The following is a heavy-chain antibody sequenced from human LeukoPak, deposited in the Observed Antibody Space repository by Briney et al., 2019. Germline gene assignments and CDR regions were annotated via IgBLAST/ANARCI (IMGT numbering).Heavy chain of an antibody. CDR3: ARGEAVGATSPFDY. CDR1: GYTLNNYG. D-gene: IGHD1-26*01. J-gene: IGHJ4*02. CDR2: ISGYNAYT. Sequence: ASVKVSCKASGYTLNNYGITWVRQPPGQGLEWMGWISGYNAYTNYAPRLQGRVTMTTETSTSTAYMELRSLRSDDTAVYYCARGEAVGATSPFDYWGQGTLVTVSS. V-gene: IGHV1-18*01.